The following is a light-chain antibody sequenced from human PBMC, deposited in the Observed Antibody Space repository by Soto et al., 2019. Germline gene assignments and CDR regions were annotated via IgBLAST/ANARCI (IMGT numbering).Light chain of an antibody. V-gene: IGKV1-13*02. J-gene: IGKJ4*01. CDR1: QAIRTA. CDR2: AAS. Sequence: AIQLTQSPSSLSASVGDRVTITCRASQAIRTALGWYQQKPGKVPKLLIYAASTLQSGVPSRFSGSGSGTDFTLTINSLQAEDFATYYCQQTRSYPSTFGGGTKVDIK. CDR3: QQTRSYPST.